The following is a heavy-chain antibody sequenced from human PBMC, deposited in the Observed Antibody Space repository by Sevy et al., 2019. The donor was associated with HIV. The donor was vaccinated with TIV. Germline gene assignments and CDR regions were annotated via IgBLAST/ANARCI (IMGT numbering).Heavy chain of an antibody. J-gene: IGHJ4*02. CDR1: GLRFNSYA. V-gene: IGHV3-23*01. CDR2: ISGSGGST. CDR3: GKGDSGGYYG. Sequence: GGSLRLSCAASGLRFNSYAMSWVRQAPGKGLEWVSSISGSGGSTYYADSVKGRFTISRDNSKNTVYLEMNSLRAEDTALYYCGKGDSGGYYGWGQGTLVTVSS. D-gene: IGHD3-22*01.